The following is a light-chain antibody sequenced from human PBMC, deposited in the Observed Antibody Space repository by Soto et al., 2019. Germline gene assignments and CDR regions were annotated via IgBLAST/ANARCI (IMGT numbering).Light chain of an antibody. V-gene: IGKV3-20*01. Sequence: EIVLTQSPGTLSLSPGERATLSCRASQSVSSSYLAWYQQKPGQAPRLLIYGASSRATGIPDRFSGSGSGTDVTLTSSRREPEEFAVYYGQQYGSSVYTFGRGTKLEI. CDR1: QSVSSSY. CDR3: QQYGSSVYT. J-gene: IGKJ2*01. CDR2: GAS.